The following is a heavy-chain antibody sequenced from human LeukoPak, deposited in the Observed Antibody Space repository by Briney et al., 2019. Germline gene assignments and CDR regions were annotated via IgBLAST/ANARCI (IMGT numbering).Heavy chain of an antibody. CDR2: INPSGGST. J-gene: IGHJ4*02. V-gene: IGHV1-46*01. D-gene: IGHD3-22*01. CDR3: AREQRDYYDSSGARGGSDH. Sequence: GASVKVSCKASGYTFTSYYMHWVRQAPGQGLEWMGIINPSGGSTSYAQKFQGRVTMTTDTSTSTAYMELRSLRSDDTAVYYCAREQRDYYDSSGARGGSDHWGQGTLVTVSS. CDR1: GYTFTSYY.